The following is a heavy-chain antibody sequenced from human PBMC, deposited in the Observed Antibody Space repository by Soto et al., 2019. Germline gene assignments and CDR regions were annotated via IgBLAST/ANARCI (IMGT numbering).Heavy chain of an antibody. CDR3: SRGGDSGKYFEY. CDR2: IAYDGINK. V-gene: IGHV3-30-3*01. D-gene: IGHD1-26*01. J-gene: IGHJ4*02. Sequence: QVQLVESGGGVVPPGRSLRLSCAASGFAFSDSAMHWVRQAPGKGLEWVSVIAYDGINKYYADSVQGRFTISRDNSKNTLDLQMNSVRAEDTAVYYCSRGGDSGKYFEYWGQGTLVTVSS. CDR1: GFAFSDSA.